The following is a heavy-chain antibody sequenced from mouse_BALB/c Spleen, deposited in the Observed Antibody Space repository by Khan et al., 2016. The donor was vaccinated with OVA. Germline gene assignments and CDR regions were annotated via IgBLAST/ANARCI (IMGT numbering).Heavy chain of an antibody. Sequence: QVQLKESGPGLVAPSQSLSITCTVSGFSLTSYGVNWVRQPPGKGLEWLGVIWGDGSTNYHSTLISRLSTSKDNSPSQVSLILSSLQTDDTATYYCAKWGTANYYALDYWGQGTSGTVSS. J-gene: IGHJ4*01. CDR1: GFSLTSYG. V-gene: IGHV2-3*01. D-gene: IGHD1-2*01. CDR3: AKWGTANYYALDY. CDR2: IWGDGST.